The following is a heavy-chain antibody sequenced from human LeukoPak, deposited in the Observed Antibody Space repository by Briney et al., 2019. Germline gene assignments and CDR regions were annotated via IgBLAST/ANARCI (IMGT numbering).Heavy chain of an antibody. V-gene: IGHV3-30*04. CDR1: GFTFSSYA. Sequence: GGSLRLSCAASGFTFSSYAMHWVRQAPGKGLEWVAVISYDGSNKYFADSVKGRFTISRDNSKNTLYLEMNSLRAEDTAVYYCARDRGVIGSPYFDYWGQGTLVPVSS. CDR2: ISYDGSNK. D-gene: IGHD3-10*01. J-gene: IGHJ4*02. CDR3: ARDRGVIGSPYFDY.